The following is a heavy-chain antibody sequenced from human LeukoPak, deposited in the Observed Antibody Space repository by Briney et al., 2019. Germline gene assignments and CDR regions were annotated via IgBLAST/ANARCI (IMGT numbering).Heavy chain of an antibody. V-gene: IGHV4-39*01. CDR2: ISHSGST. Sequence: PSETLSLTCTVSGGSISSSSYYWGWIRQPPGKGLDWIGSISHSGSTNYNPSLKSRVTISVDASKNQFSLKLTSVTAADTAVYYCTRGLTIAGTASWGQGTLVTVSS. CDR3: TRGLTIAGTAS. J-gene: IGHJ5*02. D-gene: IGHD6-13*01. CDR1: GGSISSSSYY.